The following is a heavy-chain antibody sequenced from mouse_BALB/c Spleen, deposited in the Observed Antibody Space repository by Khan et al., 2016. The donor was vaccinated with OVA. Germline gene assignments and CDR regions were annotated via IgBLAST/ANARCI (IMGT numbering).Heavy chain of an antibody. V-gene: IGHV5-6*01. J-gene: IGHJ3*01. CDR2: ISSGGDFT. CDR3: ASHLTGSFAY. Sequence: EVQGVESGGDLVKPGGSLKLSCAASGFTFSAYGMSWVRQTPDRRLEWVATISSGGDFTYYPDSVKGRFTISRDNAKNTLYLQMSSLKSEGTAMYYCASHLTGSFAYWGQGTLVTVSA. D-gene: IGHD4-1*01. CDR1: GFTFSAYG.